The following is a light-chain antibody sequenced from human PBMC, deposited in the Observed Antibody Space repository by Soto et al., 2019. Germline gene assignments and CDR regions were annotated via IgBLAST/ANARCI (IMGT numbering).Light chain of an antibody. J-gene: IGKJ4*02. CDR1: QTVSNK. CDR2: GAS. Sequence: LSNSAGTLSLSTEERATLSCRASQTVSNKLAWYQHKPGQAPRLLIYGASSRATGIPDRFSGSGSGTDFTLTIIRLEPADFAVYYRHQHGSSATF. CDR3: HQHGSSAT. V-gene: IGKV3-20*01.